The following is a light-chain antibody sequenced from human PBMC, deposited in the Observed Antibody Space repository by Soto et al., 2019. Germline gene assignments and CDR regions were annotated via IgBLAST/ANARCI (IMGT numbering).Light chain of an antibody. CDR1: QSVSSN. CDR3: QQYHTCPPP. V-gene: IGKV3-15*01. J-gene: IGKJ1*01. Sequence: EIVMTQSPATLSVSPGERATLSCRASQSVSSNLAWYQQKPGQAPRLLIYGASTRATGIPARFSGSGSGTEFTLTISSLQSEDFAVYYCQQYHTCPPPFGQGPKVDIK. CDR2: GAS.